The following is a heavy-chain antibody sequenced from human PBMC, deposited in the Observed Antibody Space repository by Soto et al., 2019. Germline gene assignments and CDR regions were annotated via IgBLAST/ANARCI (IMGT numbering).Heavy chain of an antibody. D-gene: IGHD6-19*01. Sequence: LSLTCTVSGGSISSYYWSWIRQPPGKGLEWIGYIYYSGSTNYNPSLKSRVTISVDTSKNQFSLKLSSVTAADTAVYYCARGGSGWYEVNYYYYGMDVWGQGTTVTVSS. V-gene: IGHV4-59*01. CDR2: IYYSGST. J-gene: IGHJ6*02. CDR1: GGSISSYY. CDR3: ARGGSGWYEVNYYYYGMDV.